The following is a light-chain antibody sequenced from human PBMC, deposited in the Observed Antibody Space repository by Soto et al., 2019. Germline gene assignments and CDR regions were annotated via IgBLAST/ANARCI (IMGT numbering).Light chain of an antibody. Sequence: EIVLTQSPGTLSLSPGERATLSCRASQRVSGSYLSWYQHKPGQAPRLLIYGASSRAIGIPDRFSGSGSGTDFTLTISRLEPEDFPVYYCQHDSTFGGGTKVEIK. J-gene: IGKJ4*01. CDR3: QHDST. CDR2: GAS. CDR1: QRVSGSY. V-gene: IGKV3-20*01.